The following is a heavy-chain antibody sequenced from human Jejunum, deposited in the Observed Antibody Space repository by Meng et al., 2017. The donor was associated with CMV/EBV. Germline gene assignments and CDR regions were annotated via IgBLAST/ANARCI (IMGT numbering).Heavy chain of an antibody. CDR1: SISSYF. CDR2: VHHSGST. V-gene: IGHV4-59*01. D-gene: IGHD3-10*01. CDR3: ARDSYSHGSGSYNWFDL. J-gene: IGHJ5*02. Sequence: SISSYFWTWIRQPPGKGLEWIGFVHHSGSTNYNPSLKSRLTMSVETSKNQFSLTLSSVTAADTAVYYCARDSYSHGSGSYNWFDLWGQGTLVTVSS.